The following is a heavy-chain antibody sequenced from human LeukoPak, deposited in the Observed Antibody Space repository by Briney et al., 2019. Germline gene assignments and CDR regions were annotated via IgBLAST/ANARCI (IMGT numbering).Heavy chain of an antibody. CDR3: ARETTGTTVY. V-gene: IGHV1-69*13. Sequence: ASVKVSCKASGGTFSSYAISWLRQAPGQGLEWMGGIIPIFGTANYAQKFQGRVTITADESASTAYMELSSLRSEDTAVYYCARETTGTTVYWGQGTLVTVSS. CDR2: IIPIFGTA. CDR1: GGTFSSYA. J-gene: IGHJ4*02. D-gene: IGHD1-1*01.